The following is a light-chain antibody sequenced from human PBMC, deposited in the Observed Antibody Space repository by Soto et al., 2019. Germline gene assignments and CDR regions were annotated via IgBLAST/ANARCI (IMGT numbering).Light chain of an antibody. CDR1: QGISNY. J-gene: IGKJ4*02. Sequence: DIQMTQSPSSLSASVGDRVTITCRASQGISNYLAWYQQKPGKVTKLLIYAASTLQSGVPSRFSGSRSGTDFTITISSLQPEDVATYYCQKYNSAAFTFGGGTKVEIK. CDR3: QKYNSAAFT. V-gene: IGKV1-27*01. CDR2: AAS.